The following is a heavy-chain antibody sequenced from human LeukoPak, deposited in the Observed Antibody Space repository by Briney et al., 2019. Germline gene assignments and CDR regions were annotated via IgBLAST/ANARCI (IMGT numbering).Heavy chain of an antibody. J-gene: IGHJ5*02. CDR1: GGTFSSYA. V-gene: IGHV1-69*04. CDR3: ARDYPSGYNGRGFDP. CDR2: IIPILGIA. Sequence: VKVSCKASGGTFSSYAISWVRQAPGQGLEWMGRIIPILGIANYAQKFRGRVTITADKSTSTAYMELSSLRSEDTAVYYCARDYPSGYNGRGFDPWGQGTLVTVSS. D-gene: IGHD5-12*01.